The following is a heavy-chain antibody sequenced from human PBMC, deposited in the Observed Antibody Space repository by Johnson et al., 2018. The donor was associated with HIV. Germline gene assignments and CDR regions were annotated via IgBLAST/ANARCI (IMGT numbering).Heavy chain of an antibody. V-gene: IGHV3-74*01. J-gene: IGHJ3*02. CDR2: INSAGSST. CDR1: GFTFSSYW. CDR3: TTDQGYYGDAFDI. Sequence: VQLVESGGDVVQPGGSLRLSCAASGFTFSSYWMHWVRQAPGKGLLWVSRINSAGSSTGYADSVKGRFTISRDNAKNTLYLQMNSLKTEDTAVYYCTTDQGYYGDAFDIWGQGTMVTVSS. D-gene: IGHD3-10*01.